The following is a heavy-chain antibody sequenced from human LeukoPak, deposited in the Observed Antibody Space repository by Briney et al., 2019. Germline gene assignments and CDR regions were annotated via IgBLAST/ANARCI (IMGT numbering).Heavy chain of an antibody. Sequence: GGSLRLSCAASGFTFSSYGMHWLRQAPGKGLEWVAVIWYDGSNKYYADSVKGRFTISRDNSKNTLYLQMNSLRAEDTAVYYCARDGCSSTSCYEGNGYYYGMDVWGQGTTVTVSS. D-gene: IGHD2-2*01. CDR3: ARDGCSSTSCYEGNGYYYGMDV. CDR1: GFTFSSYG. V-gene: IGHV3-33*01. J-gene: IGHJ6*02. CDR2: IWYDGSNK.